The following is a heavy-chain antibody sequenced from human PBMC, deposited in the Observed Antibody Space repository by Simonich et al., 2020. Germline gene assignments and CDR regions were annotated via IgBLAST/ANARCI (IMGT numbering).Heavy chain of an antibody. Sequence: QVQLVQSGAEVKKPGASVKVSCKASGYTFTGYYMHWVRQAPGQGLEGMGGINPNSGGTNYAQKLQGRVTMTRDTSISTAYMELSRLRSDDTAVYYCASSKRGYNWNDFDYWGQGTLVTVSS. CDR2: INPNSGGT. D-gene: IGHD1-1*01. CDR3: ASSKRGYNWNDFDY. V-gene: IGHV1-2*02. CDR1: GYTFTGYY. J-gene: IGHJ4*02.